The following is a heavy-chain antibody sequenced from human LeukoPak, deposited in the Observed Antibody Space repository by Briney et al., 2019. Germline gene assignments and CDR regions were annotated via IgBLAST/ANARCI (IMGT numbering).Heavy chain of an antibody. Sequence: SGTLSLTCAVYGGSFSGYYWSWIRQPPGKGLEWMGEINHSGSTNYNPSLKSRVTISVDTSKNQFSLKLSSVTAADTAVYYCARSYGDYVWFSAFDIWGQGTMVTVSS. V-gene: IGHV4-34*01. J-gene: IGHJ3*02. CDR3: ARSYGDYVWFSAFDI. D-gene: IGHD4-17*01. CDR1: GGSFSGYY. CDR2: INHSGST.